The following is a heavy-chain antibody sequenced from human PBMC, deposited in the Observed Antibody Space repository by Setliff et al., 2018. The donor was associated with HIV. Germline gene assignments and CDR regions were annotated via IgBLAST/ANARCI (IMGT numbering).Heavy chain of an antibody. V-gene: IGHV3-11*01. CDR3: ARDRQIAAAGRSNYYYGMDV. D-gene: IGHD6-13*01. J-gene: IGHJ6*02. CDR1: GFTFSDYY. Sequence: LRLSCAASGFTFSDYYMSWIRQAPGKGLEWVSYISSSGSTIYYADSVKGRFTISRDNSKNTVFLQMNSLRADDTAVYYCARDRQIAAAGRSNYYYGMDVWGQGTTVTVS. CDR2: ISSSGSTI.